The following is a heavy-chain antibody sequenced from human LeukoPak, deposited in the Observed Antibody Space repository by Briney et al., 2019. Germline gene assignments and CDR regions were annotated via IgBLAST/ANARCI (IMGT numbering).Heavy chain of an antibody. CDR3: ARDSGSYPRGDAFDI. Sequence: GASVKVSCKASGYTFTSYGISWVRQAPGQGLEWMGWISAYNGNTNYAQKLQGRVTMTTDTSTSTAYMELRSLRSDDTAVYYCARDSGSYPRGDAFDIWGQGTMVTVSS. V-gene: IGHV1-18*01. J-gene: IGHJ3*02. D-gene: IGHD1-26*01. CDR1: GYTFTSYG. CDR2: ISAYNGNT.